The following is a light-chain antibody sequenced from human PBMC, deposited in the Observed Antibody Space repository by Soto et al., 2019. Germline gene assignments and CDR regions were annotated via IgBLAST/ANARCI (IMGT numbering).Light chain of an antibody. CDR2: GAS. J-gene: IGKJ1*01. V-gene: IGKV3-20*01. CDR1: QSVCTRC. Sequence: ETALTQSPGTLSFSPGERVTLSCRASQSVCTRCLAWYQQKPGQSPRLLTYGASRRATGIPDGFSGSGSGTGFTLSICRWEPEDFVVYYCQLHVPKPWTLGQGTKVGLK. CDR3: QLHVPKPWT.